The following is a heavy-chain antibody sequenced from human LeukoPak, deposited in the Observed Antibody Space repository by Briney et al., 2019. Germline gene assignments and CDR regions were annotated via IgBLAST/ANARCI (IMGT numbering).Heavy chain of an antibody. D-gene: IGHD3-22*01. CDR3: ARDPYYYDSSGYPYNWFDP. V-gene: IGHV1-2*02. J-gene: IGHJ5*02. CDR1: GYTFTGYY. Sequence: ASVKVSCKASGYTFTGYYMHWVRQAPGQGLEWMGWINPNSGGTNYAQKFQGRVTMTRDTSISTAYMALSRLRSDDTAVYYCARDPYYYDSSGYPYNWFDPWGQGTLVTVSS. CDR2: INPNSGGT.